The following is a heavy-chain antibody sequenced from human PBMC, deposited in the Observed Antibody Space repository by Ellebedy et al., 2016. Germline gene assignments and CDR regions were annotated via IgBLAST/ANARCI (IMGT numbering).Heavy chain of an antibody. V-gene: IGHV1-18*04. Sequence: ASVKVFCXASGYTFASYGISWVRQAPGQGLEWMGWISAYNGNTNYAQKLQDRVTMTTDTSTSTAYMELRSLRSDDTAVYYCARDPGQQLVLGSYYYYGMDVWGQGTTVTVSS. CDR1: GYTFASYG. D-gene: IGHD6-13*01. J-gene: IGHJ6*02. CDR3: ARDPGQQLVLGSYYYYGMDV. CDR2: ISAYNGNT.